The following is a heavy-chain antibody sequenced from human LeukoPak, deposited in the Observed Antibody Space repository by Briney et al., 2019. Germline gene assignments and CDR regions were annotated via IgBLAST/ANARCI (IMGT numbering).Heavy chain of an antibody. D-gene: IGHD2-15*01. V-gene: IGHV1-46*01. CDR1: GYTFTSYY. J-gene: IGHJ6*04. Sequence: GASVKVSCKASGYTFTSYYMHWVRQAPGQGLEWMGIINPSGGSTSYAQKFQGRVTMTRDMSTSTAYMELRSLRSDDTAVYYCASATLRCSGGSCYEMDVWGKGTTVTVAS. CDR3: ASATLRCSGGSCYEMDV. CDR2: INPSGGST.